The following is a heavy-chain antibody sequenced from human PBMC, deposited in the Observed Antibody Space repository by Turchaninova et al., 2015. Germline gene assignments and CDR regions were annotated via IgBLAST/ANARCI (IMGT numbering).Heavy chain of an antibody. CDR1: GGSIHNYS. D-gene: IGHD2/OR15-2a*01. CDR3: VRDQANRGSGIDS. J-gene: IGHJ4*02. CDR2: IFYTGLP. V-gene: IGHV4-59*01. Sequence: QVQLQESGPGLVKPSATLSLPCTVSGGSIHNYSWGWPRQPPGKGLELIGYIFYTGLPNYNPSLKSRVTMSLDTSKNLFSLRLTSVTAADTAVYYCVRDQANRGSGIDSWGQGTLVTVSS.